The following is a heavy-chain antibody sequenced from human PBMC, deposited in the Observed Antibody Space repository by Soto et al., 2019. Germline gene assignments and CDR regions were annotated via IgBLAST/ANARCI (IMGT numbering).Heavy chain of an antibody. D-gene: IGHD3-22*01. CDR1: GFTFSSYW. CDR3: AGPVYYYDSSGYYYYYGMDV. Sequence: GGSLRLSCAASGFTFSSYWMHWVRQAPGKGLVWVSRINSDGSSTSYADSVKGQFTISRDNAKNTLYLQMNSLRAEDTAVYYCAGPVYYYDSSGYYYYYGMDVWGQGTTVTVSS. V-gene: IGHV3-74*01. CDR2: INSDGSST. J-gene: IGHJ6*02.